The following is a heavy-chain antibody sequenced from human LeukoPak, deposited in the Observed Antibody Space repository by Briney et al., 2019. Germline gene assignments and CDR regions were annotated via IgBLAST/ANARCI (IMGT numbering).Heavy chain of an antibody. V-gene: IGHV7-4-1*02. CDR1: GYTFTSYA. CDR3: ARESQGYYYDSSGPTSGDY. J-gene: IGHJ4*02. D-gene: IGHD3-22*01. Sequence: ASVKVSCKASGYTFTSYAMNWVRQAPGQGLEWMGWINTNTGNPTYAQGFTGRFVFSLDTSVSTAYLQISSLKAEDTAVYYCARESQGYYYDSSGPTSGDYWGQGTLVTVSS. CDR2: INTNTGNP.